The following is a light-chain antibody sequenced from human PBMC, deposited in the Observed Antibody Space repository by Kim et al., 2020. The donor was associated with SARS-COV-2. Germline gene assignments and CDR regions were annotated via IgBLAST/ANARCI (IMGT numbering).Light chain of an antibody. J-gene: IGKJ1*01. CDR3: QQYGSTPWT. V-gene: IGKV3D-20*01. CDR1: QSVSSNY. CDR2: DAS. Sequence: PGDRATLSCGASQSVSSNYLAWYQQKVGLAPRLLIYDASTRATGIPDRFSGSGSGTDFTLTISRLEPEDFAVYYCQQYGSTPWTFGQGTKVDIK.